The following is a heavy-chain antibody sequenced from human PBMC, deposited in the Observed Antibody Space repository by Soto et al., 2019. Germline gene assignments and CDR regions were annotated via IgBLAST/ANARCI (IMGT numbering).Heavy chain of an antibody. Sequence: QVQLQQWGAGLLKPSETLSLTCAVYGGSFSGYYWSWIRQPPGKGLEWIGEINHSGSTNYNPSLKSRVTISVDTSKNQFSLKLSSVTAADTAVYYCASTAGTDGTDYWGQGTLVTVSS. D-gene: IGHD6-13*01. CDR1: GGSFSGYY. CDR2: INHSGST. J-gene: IGHJ4*02. V-gene: IGHV4-34*01. CDR3: ASTAGTDGTDY.